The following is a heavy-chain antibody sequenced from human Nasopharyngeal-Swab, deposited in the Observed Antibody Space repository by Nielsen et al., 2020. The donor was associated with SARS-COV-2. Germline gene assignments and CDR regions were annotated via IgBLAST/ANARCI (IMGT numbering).Heavy chain of an antibody. CDR1: GFTFGSYS. V-gene: IGHV3-21*01. CDR2: ISSSRSYI. CDR3: ARRAVAGEYFQH. J-gene: IGHJ1*01. D-gene: IGHD6-19*01. Sequence: GGTLNLSCAASGFTFGSYSMNWVRQAPGKGLEWVSSISSSRSYIYYADSVKGRFTISRDNAKNSLYLQMNSLRAEDTAVYYCARRAVAGEYFQHWGQGTLVTVSS.